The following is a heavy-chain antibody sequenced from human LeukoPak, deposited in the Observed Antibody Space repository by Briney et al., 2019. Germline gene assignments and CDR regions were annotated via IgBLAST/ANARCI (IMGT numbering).Heavy chain of an antibody. CDR1: GFTFSDYG. CDR2: ISYGGSHK. V-gene: IGHV3-30*18. CDR3: AKDQYVEWEPPPMDFDL. D-gene: IGHD1-26*01. J-gene: IGHJ2*01. Sequence: PGRSLRLSCAASGFTFSDYGMHWVRQAPGKGLEWVAVISYGGSHKYYADSVKGRFTISRDNSKNTLYLQMNSLRAEDTAVYYCAKDQYVEWEPPPMDFDLWGRGTLVTVSS.